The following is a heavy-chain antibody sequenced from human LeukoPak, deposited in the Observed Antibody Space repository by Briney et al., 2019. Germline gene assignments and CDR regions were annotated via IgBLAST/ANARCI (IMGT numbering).Heavy chain of an antibody. D-gene: IGHD1-26*01. V-gene: IGHV4-38-2*02. CDR3: ASIYSGSYYALDY. J-gene: IGHJ4*02. CDR1: GYSISSGYY. CDR2: INHSGST. Sequence: KASETLSLTCTVSGYSISSGYYWGWIRQPPGKGLEWIGEINHSGSTNYNPSLKSRVTISVDTSKNQFSLKLSSVTAADTAVYYCASIYSGSYYALDYWGQGTLVTVSS.